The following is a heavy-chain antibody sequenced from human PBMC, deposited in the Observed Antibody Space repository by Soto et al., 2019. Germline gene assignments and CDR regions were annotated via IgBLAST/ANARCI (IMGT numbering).Heavy chain of an antibody. CDR3: ALLTPITGAY. V-gene: IGHV1-69*10. CDR1: GVSFSTYT. J-gene: IGHJ4*02. D-gene: IGHD5-12*01. CDR2: IIPMFGII. Sequence: SVKVSCKVSGVSFSTYTLTWVRQAPVRVLEWMGGIIPMFGIINYAQKFQGRVTITADRSKTTAYMEIISLRSDDTAVYYCALLTPITGAYWGQGANVTLSS.